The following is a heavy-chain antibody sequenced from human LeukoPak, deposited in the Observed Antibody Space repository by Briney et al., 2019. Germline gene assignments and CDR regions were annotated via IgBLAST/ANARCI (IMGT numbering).Heavy chain of an antibody. Sequence: GASVKVSCKASGYAFTSYDINWVRQATGQGLEWMGWMNPNSGNTGYAQKFQGRVTITADKSTSTAYMELSSLRSEDTAVYYCATCSSTSCYPAFYYYYYMDVWGKGTTVTVSS. CDR1: GYAFTSYD. CDR2: MNPNSGNT. D-gene: IGHD2-2*01. V-gene: IGHV1-8*01. CDR3: ATCSSTSCYPAFYYYYYMDV. J-gene: IGHJ6*03.